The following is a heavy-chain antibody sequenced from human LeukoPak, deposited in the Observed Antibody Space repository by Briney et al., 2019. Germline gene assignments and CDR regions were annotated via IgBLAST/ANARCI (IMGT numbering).Heavy chain of an antibody. J-gene: IGHJ4*02. Sequence: GGSLRLSRAASGFTFSSYAMHWVRQAPGKGLEWVAVISYDGSNKYYADSVKGRFTISRDNSQSTLYLQMNSLRTEDTAIYFCATLRFGSGSYYADYWGQGTQVTVSS. V-gene: IGHV3-30-3*01. CDR1: GFTFSSYA. D-gene: IGHD3-10*01. CDR2: ISYDGSNK. CDR3: ATLRFGSGSYYADY.